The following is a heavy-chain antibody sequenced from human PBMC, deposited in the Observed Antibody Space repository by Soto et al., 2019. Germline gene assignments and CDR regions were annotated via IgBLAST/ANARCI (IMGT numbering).Heavy chain of an antibody. D-gene: IGHD2-2*01. J-gene: IGHJ5*02. CDR2: IYPGDSDT. CDR1: GYSLTSYW. CDR3: ARGYCTTTICDPWFDP. Sequence: PGESLKISCTGVGYSLTSYWIGWVRQMPGKGLEWMGIIYPGDSDTRYSPSFQGQVTISADKSITTAYLQWSSLKASDTAMYYCARGYCTTTICDPWFDPWGQGTQVTVSS. V-gene: IGHV5-51*01.